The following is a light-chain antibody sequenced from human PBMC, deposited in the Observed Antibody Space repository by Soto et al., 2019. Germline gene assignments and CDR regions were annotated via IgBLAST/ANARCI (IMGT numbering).Light chain of an antibody. V-gene: IGKV3-20*01. CDR1: QRVNSNY. Sequence: VLTQSPGTLSLSPGERATLSCRASQRVNSNYFAWYQQKPGQAPRLLVFGASTRATGIPDRFSGSGSGTDFILTISRVEPEDFAVYYCHQYPASSRIFTFGPGTRVHIK. CDR3: HQYPASSRIFT. CDR2: GAS. J-gene: IGKJ3*01.